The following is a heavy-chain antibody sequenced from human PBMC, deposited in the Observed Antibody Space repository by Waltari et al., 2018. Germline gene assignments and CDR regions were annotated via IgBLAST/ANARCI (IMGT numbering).Heavy chain of an antibody. Sequence: QVQLQESGPGLVKPSETLSLTCAVSGYSISSGYYWGWSRQPPGKGLEWIGSIYHSGSTYYNPSLKSRVTISVDTSKNQFSLKLISVTAADTAVYYCARIVVVVAAMGWFDPWGQGTLVTVSS. CDR3: ARIVVVVAAMGWFDP. J-gene: IGHJ5*02. V-gene: IGHV4-38-2*01. D-gene: IGHD2-15*01. CDR2: IYHSGST. CDR1: GYSISSGYY.